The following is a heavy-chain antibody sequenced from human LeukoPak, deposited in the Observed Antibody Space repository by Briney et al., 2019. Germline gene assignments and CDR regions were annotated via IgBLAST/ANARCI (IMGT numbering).Heavy chain of an antibody. CDR1: GFTVSSNY. CDR2: IYSGGST. Sequence: GGSLRLSCAASGFTVSSNYMSWVRQAPGKGLEWVSVIYSGGSTYSADSVKGRFTISRDNSKNTLYLQMNSLRVEDTAVYYCARDRNYGSGSYFSVGFDYWGQGTLVTVSS. J-gene: IGHJ4*02. V-gene: IGHV3-53*01. D-gene: IGHD3-10*01. CDR3: ARDRNYGSGSYFSVGFDY.